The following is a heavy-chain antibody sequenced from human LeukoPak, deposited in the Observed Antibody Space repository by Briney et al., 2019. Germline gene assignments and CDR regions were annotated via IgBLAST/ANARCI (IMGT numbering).Heavy chain of an antibody. CDR3: ARDRGDSGTPRGFDP. V-gene: IGHV1-69*04. CDR1: GGTFSSYA. D-gene: IGHD1-26*01. J-gene: IGHJ5*02. Sequence: SVKVSCKASGGTFSSYAISWVRQAPGQGLEWMGRIIPILGIANYAQKFQGRVTITADKSTSTAYMELSSLRSEDTAVYYCARDRGDSGTPRGFDPWGQGTLVTVSS. CDR2: IIPILGIA.